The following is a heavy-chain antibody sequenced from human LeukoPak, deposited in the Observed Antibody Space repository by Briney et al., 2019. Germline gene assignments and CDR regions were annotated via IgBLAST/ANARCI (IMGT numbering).Heavy chain of an antibody. V-gene: IGHV1-2*02. D-gene: IGHD3-9*01. CDR3: AAQDYDILTGYSGGGADY. Sequence: ASVKVSCKASGYTFTGYYMHWVRQAPGQGLEWMGWINPNSGGTNYAQKFQGRVTMTRDTSISTAYMELSRLRSDDTAVYYCAAQDYDILTGYSGGGADYWGQGTLVTVSS. J-gene: IGHJ4*02. CDR2: INPNSGGT. CDR1: GYTFTGYY.